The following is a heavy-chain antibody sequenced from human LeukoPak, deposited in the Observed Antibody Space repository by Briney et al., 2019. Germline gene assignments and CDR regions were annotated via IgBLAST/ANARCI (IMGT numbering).Heavy chain of an antibody. CDR3: ARTYYDFWSGYFADINWFDP. V-gene: IGHV3-21*01. D-gene: IGHD3-3*01. CDR1: GFTFSSYS. J-gene: IGHJ5*02. CDR2: ISSSSSYI. Sequence: GGSLRLSCAASGFTFSSYSMNWVRQAPGKGLEWVSSISSSSSYIYSAGSVKGRFTISRDNAKNSLYLQMNSLRAEDTAVYYCARTYYDFWSGYFADINWFDPWGQGTLVTVSS.